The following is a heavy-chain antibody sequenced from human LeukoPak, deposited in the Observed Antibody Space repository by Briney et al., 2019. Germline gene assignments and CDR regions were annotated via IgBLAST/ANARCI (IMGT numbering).Heavy chain of an antibody. CDR1: GFTFSSYA. J-gene: IGHJ4*02. D-gene: IGHD2-2*01. Sequence: QPGGSLRLSCAASGFTFSSYAMHWVRQAPGKGLEWVAVISYDGSNKYYADSVKGRFTISRDNSKNTLYLQMNSLRAEDTAVYNCAKGSHCSSTSCSVGYWGQGTLVTVSS. CDR3: AKGSHCSSTSCSVGY. CDR2: ISYDGSNK. V-gene: IGHV3-30-3*01.